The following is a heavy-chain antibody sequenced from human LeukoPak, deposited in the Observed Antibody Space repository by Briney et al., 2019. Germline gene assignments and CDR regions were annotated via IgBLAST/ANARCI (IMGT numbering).Heavy chain of an antibody. CDR3: ARGLQQLVRGFNYYFMDV. CDR2: ITRSSSSI. D-gene: IGHD6-13*01. CDR1: GFTFSSYS. V-gene: IGHV3-48*01. Sequence: GGSLRLSCAASGFTFSSYSMNWVRQAPGKGLEWVPYITRSSSSIYYADSVRGRFTISRDNAENSLYLQMNSLRAEDTAVYYCARGLQQLVRGFNYYFMDVWGKGTTVTVSS. J-gene: IGHJ6*03.